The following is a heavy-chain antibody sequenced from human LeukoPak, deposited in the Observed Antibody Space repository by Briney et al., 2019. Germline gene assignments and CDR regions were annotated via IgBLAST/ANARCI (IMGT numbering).Heavy chain of an antibody. CDR2: ISSSSSYL. Sequence: GGSLRLSCAASGFNFSIDSMNWVRQAPGKGLEWVSFISSSSSYLYYADSVMGRFTISRDNAKNSLYLQMNSLRAEDTAVYYCARAVTIWEDSYYYYYMDVWGKGTTVTVSS. V-gene: IGHV3-21*01. CDR1: GFNFSIDS. CDR3: ARAVTIWEDSYYYYYMDV. D-gene: IGHD4-17*01. J-gene: IGHJ6*03.